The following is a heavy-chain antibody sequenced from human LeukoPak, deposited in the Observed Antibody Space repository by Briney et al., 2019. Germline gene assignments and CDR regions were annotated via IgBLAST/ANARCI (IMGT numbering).Heavy chain of an antibody. D-gene: IGHD2-21*02. V-gene: IGHV3-11*03. CDR3: ARKLGGAQCGGDCFFDH. Sequence: GGPLRLPCKGSGFMLNVYHMRWFRLAPGKAREGVGYIISTGSYTTYADSVRGRFTISRDNSKNLLFLQMNNLRAEDTAVYYCARKLGGAQCGGDCFFDHWGQGTRVAVSS. CDR1: GFMLNVYH. J-gene: IGHJ4*03. CDR2: IISTGSYT.